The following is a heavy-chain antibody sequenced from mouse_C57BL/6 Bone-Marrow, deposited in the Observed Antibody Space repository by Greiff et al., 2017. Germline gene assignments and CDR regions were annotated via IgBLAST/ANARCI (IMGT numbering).Heavy chain of an antibody. V-gene: IGHV1-76*01. Sequence: QVQLQQSGAELVRPGASVKLSCKASGYTFTDYYINWVKQRPGQGLEWIARIYPGSGNTYYNEKFKGKATLTAEKSSSTAYMQLSSLTSEDSAVYFCERYYYGSSKYYYAMDYWGQGTSVTVSS. CDR1: GYTFTDYY. J-gene: IGHJ4*01. CDR2: IYPGSGNT. D-gene: IGHD1-1*01. CDR3: ERYYYGSSKYYYAMDY.